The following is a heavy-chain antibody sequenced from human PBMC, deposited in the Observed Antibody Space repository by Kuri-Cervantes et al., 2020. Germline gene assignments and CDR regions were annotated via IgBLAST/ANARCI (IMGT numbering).Heavy chain of an antibody. Sequence: GESLKISCAASGFTFSSYSMNWVRQAPGKGLEWVSSISSSNSYIYYADSVKGRFTISRDNAKNSLYLQMNSLRAEDTAVYYCARAIAVAGAFDIWGQGTMVTVSS. CDR1: GFTFSSYS. J-gene: IGHJ3*02. CDR2: ISSSNSYI. CDR3: ARAIAVAGAFDI. V-gene: IGHV3-21*01. D-gene: IGHD6-19*01.